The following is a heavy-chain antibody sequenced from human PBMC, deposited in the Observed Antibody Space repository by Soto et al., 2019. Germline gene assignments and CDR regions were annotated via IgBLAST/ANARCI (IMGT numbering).Heavy chain of an antibody. J-gene: IGHJ3*02. D-gene: IGHD4-17*01. Sequence: PGGSLRLSCAASGFTFSSYAMHWVRQATGKGLEWVSAIGTAGDTYYPGSVKGRFTISRENAKNSLYLQMNSLRAGDTAVYYCARAGVYGSFDIWGQGIMVTVSS. CDR2: IGTAGDT. CDR3: ARAGVYGSFDI. CDR1: GFTFSSYA. V-gene: IGHV3-13*01.